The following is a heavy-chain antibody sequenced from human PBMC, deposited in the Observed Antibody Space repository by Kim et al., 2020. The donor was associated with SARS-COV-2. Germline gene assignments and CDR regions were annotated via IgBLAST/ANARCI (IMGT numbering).Heavy chain of an antibody. CDR2: I. J-gene: IGHJ4*02. Sequence: ITSAASVKGRFTISRDKPNNSLYLQMDSLRAEDTAVYYCARGRPATFDYWGQGTLVSVSS. V-gene: IGHV3-48*01. D-gene: IGHD3-10*01. CDR3: ARGRPATFDY.